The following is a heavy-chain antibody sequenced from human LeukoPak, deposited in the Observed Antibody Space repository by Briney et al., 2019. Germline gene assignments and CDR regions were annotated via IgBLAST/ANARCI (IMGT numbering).Heavy chain of an antibody. Sequence: PGGSLRLSCAASGFTFSSYAMHWARQAPGKGLEWVAVISYDGSNKYYADSVKGRFTISRDNSKNTLYLQMNSLRAEDTAVYYCARASGTPAYYYYMDVWGKGTTVTVSS. CDR1: GFTFSSYA. J-gene: IGHJ6*03. CDR2: ISYDGSNK. D-gene: IGHD1-7*01. CDR3: ARASGTPAYYYYMDV. V-gene: IGHV3-30*01.